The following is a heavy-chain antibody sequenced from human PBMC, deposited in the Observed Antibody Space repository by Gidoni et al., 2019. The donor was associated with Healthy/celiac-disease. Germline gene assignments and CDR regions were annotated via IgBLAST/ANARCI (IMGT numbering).Heavy chain of an antibody. V-gene: IGHV3-9*01. Sequence: EVQLVESGGGLVQPGRSLRLSCAASGFTFAYYAIHWVRPAPGKGLEWVPGISWNSGSKGYADSVKGRFTISRDNAKNSLYLQMNSLRAEDTALYYCAKAPGSLLWFGELLHLIDYWGQGTLVTVSS. D-gene: IGHD3-10*01. CDR1: GFTFAYYA. J-gene: IGHJ4*02. CDR3: AKAPGSLLWFGELLHLIDY. CDR2: ISWNSGSK.